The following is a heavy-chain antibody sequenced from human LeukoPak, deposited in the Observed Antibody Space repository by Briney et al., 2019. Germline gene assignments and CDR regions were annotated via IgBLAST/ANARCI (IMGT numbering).Heavy chain of an antibody. V-gene: IGHV4-30-2*01. CDR1: GGSISSGGYY. J-gene: IGHJ4*02. Sequence: SETLSLTCTVSGGSISSGGYYWSWIRQPPGKGLEWIGYIYHSGSTYYNPSLKSRVTISVDRSKNQFSLKLSSVTAADTAVYYCARDISTDSGEFDYWGQGTLVTVSS. CDR3: ARDISTDSGEFDY. CDR2: IYHSGST. D-gene: IGHD3-10*01.